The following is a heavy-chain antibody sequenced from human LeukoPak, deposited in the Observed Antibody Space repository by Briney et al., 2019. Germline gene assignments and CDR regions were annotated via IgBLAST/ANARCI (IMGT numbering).Heavy chain of an antibody. Sequence: GGSLRLSCAASGFTFSSYEMNWVRQAPGKGLEWVSYISSSGSIIYYEDSVKGRFTISRDNAKNSLYLQMNGLRGEDTAGYYCARVRGNGATFISWGQGTLVTVSS. CDR3: ARVRGNGATFIS. V-gene: IGHV3-48*03. CDR2: ISSSGSII. CDR1: GFTFSSYE. J-gene: IGHJ5*02. D-gene: IGHD5-12*01.